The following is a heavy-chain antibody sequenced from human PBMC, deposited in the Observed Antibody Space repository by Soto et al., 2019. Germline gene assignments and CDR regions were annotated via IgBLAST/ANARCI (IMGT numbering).Heavy chain of an antibody. Sequence: ASVKFSCKASGYTFTSYGISCVRPAPGQGLEWMGWISAYNGNTNYAQKLQGRVTMTTDTSTSTAYMELRSLRSDDTAVYYCARWDYYDSSGSAFDSWGQGTMVTVSS. V-gene: IGHV1-18*04. CDR1: GYTFTSYG. CDR3: ARWDYYDSSGSAFDS. J-gene: IGHJ3*02. CDR2: ISAYNGNT. D-gene: IGHD3-22*01.